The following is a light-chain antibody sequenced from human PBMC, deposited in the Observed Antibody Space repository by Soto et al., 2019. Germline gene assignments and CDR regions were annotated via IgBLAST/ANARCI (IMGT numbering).Light chain of an antibody. Sequence: EVVLTQSPGTLSLSPGERATLSCRASQSIARTYLAWYQQKPGQAPRLLIYDISTRATGIPDRFSASGSGTDFTLTISGLETEDFAVYYCQQYGYSPITFGQGTRLDIK. CDR3: QQYGYSPIT. J-gene: IGKJ5*01. V-gene: IGKV3-20*01. CDR1: QSIARTY. CDR2: DIS.